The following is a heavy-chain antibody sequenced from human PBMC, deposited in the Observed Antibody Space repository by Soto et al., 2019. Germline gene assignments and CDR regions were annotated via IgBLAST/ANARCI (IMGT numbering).Heavy chain of an antibody. CDR2: ISSSSSYI. CDR3: ARDTSSSNRTPYYYYGMDV. Sequence: GSLRVSGAASVFTFSSYSMNWVRQAPGKGLEWVSSISSSSSYIYYADSVKGRFTISRDNAKNSLYLQMNSLRAEDTAVYYCARDTSSSNRTPYYYYGMDVWGQGTTVTVSS. J-gene: IGHJ6*02. V-gene: IGHV3-21*01. D-gene: IGHD6-6*01. CDR1: VFTFSSYS.